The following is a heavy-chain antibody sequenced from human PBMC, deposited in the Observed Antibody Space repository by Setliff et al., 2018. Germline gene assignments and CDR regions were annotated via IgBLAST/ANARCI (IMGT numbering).Heavy chain of an antibody. CDR2: INPSGGNT. J-gene: IGHJ4*02. V-gene: IGHV1-46*01. CDR3: ARGGLTYGIFDY. Sequence: GASVKVSCKASGYTFTSYYMHWVRQAPGQGLEWMGIINPSGGNTKYSQNFQGRVTITRDTSASTAYMELSSLRSEDTAVYYCARGGLTYGIFDYWGQGTLVTVSS. D-gene: IGHD4-17*01. CDR1: GYTFTSYY.